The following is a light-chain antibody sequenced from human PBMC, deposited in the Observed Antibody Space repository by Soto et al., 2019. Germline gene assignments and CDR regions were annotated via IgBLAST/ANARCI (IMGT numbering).Light chain of an antibody. CDR1: SSDVGGYNF. CDR2: EVA. J-gene: IGLJ3*02. V-gene: IGLV2-14*03. Sequence: QSALTQTASVSGSPGQSITMSCTGTSSDVGGYNFVSWYQQHPGKAPKLIVHEVANRLSGVSGRFSGSKSGNTAFLTISGLQAEDAAVYYCCSHSSSITWMFGGGTKVTVL. CDR3: CSHSSSITWM.